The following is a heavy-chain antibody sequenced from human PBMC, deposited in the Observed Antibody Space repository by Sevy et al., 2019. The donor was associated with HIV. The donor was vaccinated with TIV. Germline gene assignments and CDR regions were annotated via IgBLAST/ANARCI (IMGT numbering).Heavy chain of an antibody. J-gene: IGHJ4*02. Sequence: GGSLRLSCAASGFTFSSYWMSWVRQAPGKGLEWVANIKQDGSEKYDVDSVKGRFTISRDNAKNSLYLQMNSLRAEDTAVYYCARDIVASTTQNDYRGQGTLVTVSS. V-gene: IGHV3-7*01. CDR2: IKQDGSEK. CDR1: GFTFSSYW. CDR3: ARDIVASTTQNDY. D-gene: IGHD5-12*01.